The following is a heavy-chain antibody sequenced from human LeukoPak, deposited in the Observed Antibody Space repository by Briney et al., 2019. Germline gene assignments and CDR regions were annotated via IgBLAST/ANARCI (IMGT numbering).Heavy chain of an antibody. CDR2: IYYSGST. D-gene: IGHD3-10*01. J-gene: IGHJ5*02. CDR1: GGPISRYY. Sequence: PSETLSLPCTVSGGPISRYYRRWIRQPPGKGLEWIGYIYYSGSTNYNPSLKSRVTISVDTSKNQFSLKLSSVTAADTAVYYCAPGRVTGSYSALVDHGGQGPLVTVSS. CDR3: APGRVTGSYSALVDH. V-gene: IGHV4-59*01.